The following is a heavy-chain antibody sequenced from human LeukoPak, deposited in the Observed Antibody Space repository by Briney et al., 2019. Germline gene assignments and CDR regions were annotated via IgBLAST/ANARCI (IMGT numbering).Heavy chain of an antibody. V-gene: IGHV1-69*04. Sequence: ASVKVSCKASGGTFSSYAISWVRQAPGQGLEWMGRIIPILGIANYAQKFQGRVTITADKSTSTAYMELSSLRSEDTAVYYRARGLASGHLDYWGQGTLVTVSS. D-gene: IGHD3-10*01. CDR3: ARGLASGHLDY. CDR2: IIPILGIA. J-gene: IGHJ4*02. CDR1: GGTFSSYA.